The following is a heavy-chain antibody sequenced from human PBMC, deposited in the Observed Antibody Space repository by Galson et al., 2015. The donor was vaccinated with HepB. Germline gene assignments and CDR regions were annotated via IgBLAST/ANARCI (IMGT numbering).Heavy chain of an antibody. J-gene: IGHJ4*02. CDR1: EFTFSSYA. D-gene: IGHD6-13*01. Sequence: SLRLSCAASEFTFSSYAMHWVRQAPGKGLEWVAVISYDGVNQYYADSVKGRFTISRDNSESTLYLHMSSLTAEDTAMYYCARDRCSSCHNYCDYWGQGTLVTVSS. V-gene: IGHV3-30*04. CDR3: ARDRCSSCHNYCDY. CDR2: ISYDGVNQ.